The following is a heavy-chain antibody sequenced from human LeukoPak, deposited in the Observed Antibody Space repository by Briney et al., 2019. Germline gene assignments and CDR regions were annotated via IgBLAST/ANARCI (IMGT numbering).Heavy chain of an antibody. D-gene: IGHD3-22*01. CDR2: IYYSGST. J-gene: IGHJ4*02. Sequence: SETLSLTCTVSGGSISSGGYYWSWIRQHPGKGLEWIGYIYYSGSTNYNPSLKSRVTISVDTSKNQFSLKLSSVTAADTAVYYCARVGYDSSGYYRFEDYWGQGTLVTVSS. V-gene: IGHV4-61*08. CDR3: ARVGYDSSGYYRFEDY. CDR1: GGSISSGGYY.